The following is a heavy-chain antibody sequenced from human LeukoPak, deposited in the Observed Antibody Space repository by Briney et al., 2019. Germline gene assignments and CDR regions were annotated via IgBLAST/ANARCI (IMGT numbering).Heavy chain of an antibody. J-gene: IGHJ3*02. V-gene: IGHV3-30*02. D-gene: IGHD2/OR15-2a*01. Sequence: GGSLRLSCAASGFTFSNFGMHWVRQAPGKGLEWVAFIRYGGTGDYYPDSVEGRFTVSRDNSKNTLFLQMNSLRHEDTAVYFCAKDASPTSRTLDIWGQGTLVTVSS. CDR3: AKDASPTSRTLDI. CDR2: IRYGGTGD. CDR1: GFTFSNFG.